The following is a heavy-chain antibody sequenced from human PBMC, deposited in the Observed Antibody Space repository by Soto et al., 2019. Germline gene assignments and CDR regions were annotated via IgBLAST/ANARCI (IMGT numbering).Heavy chain of an antibody. CDR1: GFTFGDYA. D-gene: IGHD3-22*01. CDR2: IRSKAYGGTT. J-gene: IGHJ4*02. CDR3: TRLKPYYYDSSGYDSGYFDY. Sequence: PGGSLRLSCTASGFTFGDYAMSWVRQAPGKGLEWVGFIRSKAYGGTTEYAASVKGRFTISRDDSKSIAYLQMNSLKTEDTAVYYCTRLKPYYYDSSGYDSGYFDYWGQGTLVTVSS. V-gene: IGHV3-49*04.